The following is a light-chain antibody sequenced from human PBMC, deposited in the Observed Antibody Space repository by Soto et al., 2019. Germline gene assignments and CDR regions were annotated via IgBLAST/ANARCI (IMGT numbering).Light chain of an antibody. V-gene: IGKV3-15*01. CDR2: GAY. CDR3: QQYNNWPYT. CDR1: QSVSSN. Sequence: EIVMTQSPATLSVSPGEGATLSCRASQSVSSNLACYQQKPCQAPRLLIYGAYFRATGITARISGSGSGTEFTLAISRMQSEGFAVYYCQQYNNWPYTFGQGTKLEI. J-gene: IGKJ2*01.